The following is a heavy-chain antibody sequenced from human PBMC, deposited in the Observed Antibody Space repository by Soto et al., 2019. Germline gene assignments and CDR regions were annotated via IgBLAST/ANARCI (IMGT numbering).Heavy chain of an antibody. D-gene: IGHD6-13*01. J-gene: IGHJ5*02. V-gene: IGHV1-46*03. CDR1: GYTFTSYY. CDR2: INPSGGST. Sequence: ASVKVSCKASGYTFTSYYMHWVRHAPGQGLEWMGIINPSGGSTSYAQKLQCRVTMTRDTSTSTVYMELSSLRSEDTAVYYCAKRASSWSLGWFDPWGQGTLVTVSS. CDR3: AKRASSWSLGWFDP.